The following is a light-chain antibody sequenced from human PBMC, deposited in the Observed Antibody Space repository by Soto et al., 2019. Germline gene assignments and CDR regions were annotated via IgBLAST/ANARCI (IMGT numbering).Light chain of an antibody. CDR2: AAS. Sequence: DIQLTQSPSFLSASVGDRVTITCRASQGISSYLAWYQQKPGKAPKLLIYAASTLQSGVPTWFSGSGSGEEFTLTSSSLQPEDFANYCRQQLNSHPLFGPGTKVDIK. V-gene: IGKV1-9*01. J-gene: IGKJ3*01. CDR3: QQLNSHPL. CDR1: QGISSY.